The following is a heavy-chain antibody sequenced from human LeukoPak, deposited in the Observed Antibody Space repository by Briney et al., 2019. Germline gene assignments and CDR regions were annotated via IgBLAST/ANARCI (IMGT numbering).Heavy chain of an antibody. V-gene: IGHV3-48*03. CDR1: GFTFSSYE. CDR2: ISSSSSI. CDR3: ARDDVGYFDY. D-gene: IGHD1-26*01. Sequence: PGGSLRLSCAASGFTFSSYEMNWVRQAPGKGLEWVSYISSSSSIYHADSVKGRFTISRDNAKNSVYLQMNSLRAEDTAVYYCARDDVGYFDYWGQGTLVTVSS. J-gene: IGHJ4*02.